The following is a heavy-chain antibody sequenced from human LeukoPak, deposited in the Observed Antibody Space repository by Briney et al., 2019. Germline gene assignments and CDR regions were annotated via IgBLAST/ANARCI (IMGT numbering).Heavy chain of an antibody. CDR2: ISSSTSYM. J-gene: IGHJ4*02. D-gene: IGHD5-12*01. CDR3: ARDIVATTSPYYFDY. CDR1: GFTFSSYS. V-gene: IGHV3-21*01. Sequence: GGSLRLSCAASGFTFSSYSMNWVRQAPGKGLEWVSSISSSTSYMYYADSVKGRFTISRDNAKNSLYLQMNSLRAEDTAVYYCARDIVATTSPYYFDYWGQGTLVTVSS.